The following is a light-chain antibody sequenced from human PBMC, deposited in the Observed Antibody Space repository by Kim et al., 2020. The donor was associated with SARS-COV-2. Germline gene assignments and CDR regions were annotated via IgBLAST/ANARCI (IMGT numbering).Light chain of an antibody. CDR1: QSVSTN. Sequence: EVVLTQSPATLSVSPGERATLSCRASQSVSTNLAWYQQKPGQPPRFLIHGASTRATGIPARFSGSGSGTEFALTISSVQSEDFVVYYCQQYNSWPLTFGGGTRVDIK. V-gene: IGKV3-15*01. CDR2: GAS. J-gene: IGKJ4*01. CDR3: QQYNSWPLT.